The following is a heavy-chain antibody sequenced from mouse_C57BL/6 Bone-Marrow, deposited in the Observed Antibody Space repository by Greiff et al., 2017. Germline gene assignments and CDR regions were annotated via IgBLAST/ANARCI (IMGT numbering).Heavy chain of an antibody. J-gene: IGHJ3*01. Sequence: VQLKESGPELVKPGASVKIPCKASGYTFTDYNMDWVKQSHGQSLEWIGEINPNNGGTIYNQKFKGKATLTVDKSSSTAYMELRSLTSEDTAVCYCAIYYDLAYWGQGTLVTVSA. CDR1: GYTFTDYN. CDR2: INPNNGGT. V-gene: IGHV1-18*01. CDR3: AIYYDLAY. D-gene: IGHD2-4*01.